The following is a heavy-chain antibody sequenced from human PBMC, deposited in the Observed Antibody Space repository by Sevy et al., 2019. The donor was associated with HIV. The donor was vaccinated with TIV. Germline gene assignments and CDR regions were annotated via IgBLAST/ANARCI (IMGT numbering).Heavy chain of an antibody. CDR3: AKDFTGYNGMDV. J-gene: IGHJ6*02. D-gene: IGHD3-9*01. CDR2: ISYHGRDK. Sequence: GGSLRLSCVVSGITFSTSGMHWVRQAPGKGLEWVAVISYHGRDKFYADSVKGRSTISRDNSKNILYLQMIRLRAEDTAVYYCAKDFTGYNGMDVWGQRTMVTVSS. CDR1: GITFSTSG. V-gene: IGHV3-30*18.